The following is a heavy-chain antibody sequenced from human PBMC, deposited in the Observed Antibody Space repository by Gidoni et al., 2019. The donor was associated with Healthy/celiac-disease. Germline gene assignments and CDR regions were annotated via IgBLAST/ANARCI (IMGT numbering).Heavy chain of an antibody. J-gene: IGHJ6*02. CDR3: ARRGARTTLRGERQKIKKDYGMDV. CDR2: ISSSSSTI. V-gene: IGHV3-48*02. Sequence: EVQLVESGGGLVQPGGSLRLSCAASGFTFSSYCMNWVRQAPGKGLEWVSYISSSSSTIYDADSVKGRFTISRDNAKNSLYLQMNSLRDEDTAVYYCARRGARTTLRGERQKIKKDYGMDVWGQGTTVTVSS. D-gene: IGHD1-1*01. CDR1: GFTFSSYC.